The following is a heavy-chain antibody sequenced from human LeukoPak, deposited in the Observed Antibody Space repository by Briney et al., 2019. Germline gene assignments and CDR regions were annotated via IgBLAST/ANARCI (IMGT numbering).Heavy chain of an antibody. J-gene: IGHJ4*02. CDR2: IYYSGST. CDR1: GDSISSYY. V-gene: IGHV4-59*01. CDR3: ARVDFWSGYPY. Sequence: SETLSLTCTVSGDSISSYYWSWIRQPPGKGLEWIGYIYYSGSTNYNPSLKSRVTISVDTSKNQFSLKLSSVTAADTAVYYCARVDFWSGYPYWGQGTLVTVSS. D-gene: IGHD3-3*01.